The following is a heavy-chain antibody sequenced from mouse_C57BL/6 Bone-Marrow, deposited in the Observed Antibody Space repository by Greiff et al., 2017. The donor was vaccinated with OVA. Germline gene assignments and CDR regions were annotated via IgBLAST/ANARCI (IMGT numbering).Heavy chain of an antibody. CDR1: GYTFTSYG. Sequence: QVHVKQSGAELARPGASVKLSCKASGYTFTSYGISWVKQRTGQGLEWIGEIYPRSGNTYYNEKFKGKATLTADKSSSTAYMELRSLTSEDSAVYFCARIYPITTVVATGFDYWGQGTTLTVSS. J-gene: IGHJ2*01. D-gene: IGHD1-1*01. V-gene: IGHV1-81*01. CDR3: ARIYPITTVVATGFDY. CDR2: IYPRSGNT.